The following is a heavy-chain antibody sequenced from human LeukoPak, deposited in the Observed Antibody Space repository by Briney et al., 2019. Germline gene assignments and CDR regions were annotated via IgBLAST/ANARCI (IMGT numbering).Heavy chain of an antibody. D-gene: IGHD2-15*01. V-gene: IGHV4-34*01. CDR1: GGSFSGYY. CDR2: INHSGST. J-gene: IGHJ4*02. CDR3: ARGRGYCSGGSCYGFRFFDY. Sequence: SETLSLTCAVYGGSFSGYYWSWIRQPPGKGLEWIEEINHSGSTNYNPSLKSRVTISVDTSKNQFSLKLSSVTAADTAVYYCARGRGYCSGGSCYGFRFFDYWGQGTLVTVSS.